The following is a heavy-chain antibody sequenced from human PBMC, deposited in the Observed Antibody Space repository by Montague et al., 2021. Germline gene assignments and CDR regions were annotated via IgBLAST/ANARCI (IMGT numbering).Heavy chain of an antibody. CDR3: ARVFSSWYVGWFDP. J-gene: IGHJ5*02. D-gene: IGHD6-13*01. CDR2: IYYSGNS. CDR1: GASITSNIYY. Sequence: SETLSLTCTVSGASITSNIYYWGWTRQSPGKGLEWIGSIYYSGNSFYQPSPKSRITMAVDTSKNQFSLKLSSVTAADTAIYYCARVFSSWYVGWFDPWGQGTRVTVSS. V-gene: IGHV4-39*07.